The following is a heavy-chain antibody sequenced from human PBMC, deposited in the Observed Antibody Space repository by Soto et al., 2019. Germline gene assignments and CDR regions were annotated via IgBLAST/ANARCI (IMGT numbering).Heavy chain of an antibody. CDR3: ATSPPTARSSGWFDP. J-gene: IGHJ5*02. CDR2: IIPIFGTA. CDR1: GGTFSSYA. D-gene: IGHD2-21*02. Sequence: QVQLVQSGAEVKKPGSSVKVSCKASGGTFSSYAISWVRQAPGQGLEWLGGIIPIFGTANYARKFQGRVTITADESTSTAYMVLSSLRSEDTAVYYCATSPPTARSSGWFDPWGQGTLVTVSS. V-gene: IGHV1-69*01.